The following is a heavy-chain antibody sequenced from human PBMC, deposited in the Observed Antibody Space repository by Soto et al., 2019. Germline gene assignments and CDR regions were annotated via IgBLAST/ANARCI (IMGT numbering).Heavy chain of an antibody. D-gene: IGHD3-22*01. CDR2: ISYDGSNK. Sequence: PGGSLRLSCAASGFTFSSYGMHWVRQAPGKGLEWVAVISYDGSNKYYADSVKGRFTIPRDNSKNTLYLQMNSLRAEDTAVYYCAKGQRRYYDSSGYPMGGMDVWGQGTTVTVSS. CDR3: AKGQRRYYDSSGYPMGGMDV. J-gene: IGHJ6*02. V-gene: IGHV3-30*18. CDR1: GFTFSSYG.